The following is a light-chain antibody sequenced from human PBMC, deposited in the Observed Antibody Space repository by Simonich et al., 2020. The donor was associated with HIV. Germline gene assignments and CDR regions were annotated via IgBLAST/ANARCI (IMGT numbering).Light chain of an antibody. Sequence: IQLTQSPSFLSASVGDRVTITCRASQGISSYLAWYQQQPGKAPKLLLYAASRLESGVPSRFSGSGSGTDYTLTISSLQPEDFATYYCQQYYSTPAWTFGQGTKVEIK. CDR2: AAS. V-gene: IGKV1-NL1*01. CDR1: QGISSY. J-gene: IGKJ1*01. CDR3: QQYYSTPAWT.